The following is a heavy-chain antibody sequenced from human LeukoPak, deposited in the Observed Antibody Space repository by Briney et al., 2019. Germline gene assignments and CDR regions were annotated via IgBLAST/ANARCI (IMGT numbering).Heavy chain of an antibody. V-gene: IGHV3-30*03. D-gene: IGHD3-3*01. CDR1: GFTFSSYG. CDR3: AREYYDFWSGYYNWFDP. CDR2: ISYDGSNK. Sequence: PGGSLRLSCAASGFTFSSYGMHWVRQAPGKGLEWVAVISYDGSNKYYADSVKGRFTISRDNSKNTLYLQMNSLRAEDTAVYYCAREYYDFWSGYYNWFDPWGQGTLVTVSS. J-gene: IGHJ5*02.